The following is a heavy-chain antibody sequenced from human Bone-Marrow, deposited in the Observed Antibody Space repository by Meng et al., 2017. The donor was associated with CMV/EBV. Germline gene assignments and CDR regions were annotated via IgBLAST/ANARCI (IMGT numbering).Heavy chain of an antibody. J-gene: IGHJ6*02. CDR3: ARDPATHYDFWSGYLSGYYYGMDV. Sequence: GESLKISCAASGFTFSSYSMNWVRQAPGKGLEWVSSISSSSSYIYYADSVKGRFTISRGNAKNSLYLQMNSLRAEDTAVYYCARDPATHYDFWSGYLSGYYYGMDVWGQGTTVTVSS. D-gene: IGHD3-3*01. CDR1: GFTFSSYS. V-gene: IGHV3-21*01. CDR2: ISSSSSYI.